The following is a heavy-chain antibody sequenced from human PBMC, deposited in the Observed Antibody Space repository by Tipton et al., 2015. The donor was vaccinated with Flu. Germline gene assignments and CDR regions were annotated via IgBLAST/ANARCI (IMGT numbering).Heavy chain of an antibody. D-gene: IGHD6-13*01. CDR2: MNPNSGNT. J-gene: IGHJ4*02. Sequence: QLVQSGAEVKKPGSSVKVSCKASGGTFSSYAISWVRQATGQGLEWMGWMNPNSGNTGYAQKFQGRVTMTRNTSISTAYMELSSLRSEDTAVYYCASSGYSSSWYADWGQGTLVTVSS. CDR1: GGTFSSYA. V-gene: IGHV1-8*02. CDR3: ASSGYSSSWYAD.